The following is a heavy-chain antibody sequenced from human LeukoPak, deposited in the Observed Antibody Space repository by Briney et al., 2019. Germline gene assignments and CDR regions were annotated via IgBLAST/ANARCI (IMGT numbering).Heavy chain of an antibody. CDR1: GFTFSSYG. CDR3: ARGTSTYYDFWSGYVY. D-gene: IGHD3-3*01. V-gene: IGHV3-33*01. CDR2: IWYDGSNK. J-gene: IGHJ4*02. Sequence: GGSLRLSCAASGFTFSSYGMHWVRQAPGKGLEWVAVIWYDGSNKYYADSVKGRFTISRDNFKNTLYLQMNSLRAEDTAVYYCARGTSTYYDFWSGYVYWGQGTLVTVSS.